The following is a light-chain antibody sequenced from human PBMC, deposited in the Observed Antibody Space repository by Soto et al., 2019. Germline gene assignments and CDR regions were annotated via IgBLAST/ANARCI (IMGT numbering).Light chain of an antibody. CDR2: GAS. CDR3: QHYGSSPPLT. Sequence: EFVLTQSPGTLSLSPGERATLSCRASQSVSSTFLAWYQQKPGQPPRLLIYGASTRGTGITDRFSGSGSGTDFTLTISRLEPEDFAVYYCQHYGSSPPLTFGGGTKVEIK. CDR1: QSVSSTF. V-gene: IGKV3-20*01. J-gene: IGKJ4*01.